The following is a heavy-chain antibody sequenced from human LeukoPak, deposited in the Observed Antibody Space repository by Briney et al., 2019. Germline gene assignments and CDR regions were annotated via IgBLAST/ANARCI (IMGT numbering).Heavy chain of an antibody. CDR2: INSDGSST. V-gene: IGHV3-74*01. CDR1: GFTFSSYW. CDR3: AKGVTVAATTPFGY. D-gene: IGHD2-15*01. Sequence: GSLLLSCAASGFTFSSYWMHWVRQAPGKGLVWVSRINSDGSSTSYADSVKGRFTISRDNAKNTLYLQMNSLRAEDTAVYYCAKGVTVAATTPFGYWGQGTLVTVSS. J-gene: IGHJ4*02.